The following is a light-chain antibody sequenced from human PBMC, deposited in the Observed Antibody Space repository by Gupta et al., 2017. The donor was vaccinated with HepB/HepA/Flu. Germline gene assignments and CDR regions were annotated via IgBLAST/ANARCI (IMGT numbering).Light chain of an antibody. Sequence: IVLTQYPATLSLSPGERATLSCRASQSVSTYLAWYQQKPGQAPRLLIYDASNRATGIPARFSGSGSGTDFTLTISSLEPEDFAVYYCQQRSRWPLTFGGGTKAEIK. J-gene: IGKJ4*01. CDR1: QSVSTY. CDR2: DAS. CDR3: QQRSRWPLT. V-gene: IGKV3-11*01.